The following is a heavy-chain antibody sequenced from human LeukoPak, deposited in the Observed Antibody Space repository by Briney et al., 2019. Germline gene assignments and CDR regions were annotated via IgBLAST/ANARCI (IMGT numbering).Heavy chain of an antibody. CDR2: ISYDGSNK. Sequence: PGGSLGLSCAASGFTFSSYAMHWVRQAPGKGLEWVAVISYDGSNKYYADSVKGRFTISRDNSKNTLYLQMNSLRAEDTAVYYCASRRITMVRGVTDNFDYWGQGTLVTVSS. V-gene: IGHV3-30-3*01. J-gene: IGHJ4*02. CDR3: ASRRITMVRGVTDNFDY. D-gene: IGHD3-10*01. CDR1: GFTFSSYA.